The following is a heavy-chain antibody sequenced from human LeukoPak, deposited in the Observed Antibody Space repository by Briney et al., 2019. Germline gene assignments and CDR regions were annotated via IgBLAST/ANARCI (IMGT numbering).Heavy chain of an antibody. Sequence: PSQTLSLTCTVSGGSFSSGDYYWSWIRQPPGKGLEWIGSIFYSGSTYYNPSLKSRVTISVDTSKNQFSLKLSSVTAADTAVYYCARGARMNDYWGQGTLVTVSS. CDR1: GGSFSSGDYY. V-gene: IGHV4-30-4*01. J-gene: IGHJ4*02. D-gene: IGHD2-15*01. CDR2: IFYSGST. CDR3: ARGARMNDY.